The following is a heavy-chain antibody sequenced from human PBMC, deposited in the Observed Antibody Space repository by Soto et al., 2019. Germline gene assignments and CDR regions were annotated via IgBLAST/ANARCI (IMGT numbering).Heavy chain of an antibody. CDR1: GFTFSSYA. D-gene: IGHD3-10*01. V-gene: IGHV3-23*01. J-gene: IGHJ5*02. Sequence: GGSLRLSCAASGFTFSSYAMSWVRQAPGKGLEWVSAISGSGGSTYYADSVKGRFTISRDNSKNTLYLQMNSLRAEDTAVYYCAKDRMNHYGSGSFNWFDPWGQGTLVTVSS. CDR3: AKDRMNHYGSGSFNWFDP. CDR2: ISGSGGST.